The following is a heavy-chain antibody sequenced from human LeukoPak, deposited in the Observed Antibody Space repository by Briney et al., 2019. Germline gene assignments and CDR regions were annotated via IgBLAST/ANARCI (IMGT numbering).Heavy chain of an antibody. J-gene: IGHJ6*03. CDR2: IYSGGHT. D-gene: IGHD5-18*01. Sequence: GGSLRLSCAASGFTVSSNYMNWVRQAPGKGLEWVSVIYSGGHTYYADSVKGRFTISRDNSKNTLYLQINSLSVEDTAIYYCAKGDTALVPEYMDVWGKGTTVTVSS. CDR1: GFTVSSNY. CDR3: AKGDTALVPEYMDV. V-gene: IGHV3-53*01.